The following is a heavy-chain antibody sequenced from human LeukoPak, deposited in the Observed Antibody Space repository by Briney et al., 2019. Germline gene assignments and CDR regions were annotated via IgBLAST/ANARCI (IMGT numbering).Heavy chain of an antibody. CDR2: INPNGGGT. V-gene: IGHV1-2*02. Sequence: ASVKVSCKASGYTFTGYYMHWVRQAPGQGLEWMGWINPNGGGTNYAQKFQGRVTMTRDTSISTAYMELSRLRSDDTAVYYCARDGKGRGLMGVWFGELGAWFDPWGQGTLVTVSS. D-gene: IGHD3-10*01. CDR3: ARDGKGRGLMGVWFGELGAWFDP. J-gene: IGHJ5*02. CDR1: GYTFTGYY.